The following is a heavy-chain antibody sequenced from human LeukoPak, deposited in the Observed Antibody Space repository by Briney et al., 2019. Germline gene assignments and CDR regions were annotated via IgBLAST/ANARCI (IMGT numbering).Heavy chain of an antibody. V-gene: IGHV4-59*01. CDR3: ARNHYDSSGYQY. D-gene: IGHD3-22*01. CDR2: IYYSGST. J-gene: IGHJ4*02. CDR1: GGSISSYY. Sequence: SETLSLTCTVSGGSISSYYWSWIRQPPGKGLEWIGYIYYSGSTNYNPSLKSRVTISVDTSKNQFSLKLSSVTAADTAVYYCARNHYDSSGYQYWGQGTLVTVSS.